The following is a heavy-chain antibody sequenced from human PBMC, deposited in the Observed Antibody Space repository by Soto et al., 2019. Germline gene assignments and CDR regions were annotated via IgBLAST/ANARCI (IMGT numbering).Heavy chain of an antibody. CDR2: ISFDGSYE. D-gene: IGHD6-19*01. Sequence: QVQLVESGGGVVQPGRSLRLSWAASGFTFSSYSIHWVRQAPGKGLEWVAVISFDGSYEYYADSVKGRFTISRDNSKNTLYLQMNSLRAEDSAVYYCARGAGITVASTSFDYWVQGTLVTVSS. CDR3: ARGAGITVASTSFDY. J-gene: IGHJ4*02. V-gene: IGHV3-30-3*01. CDR1: GFTFSSYS.